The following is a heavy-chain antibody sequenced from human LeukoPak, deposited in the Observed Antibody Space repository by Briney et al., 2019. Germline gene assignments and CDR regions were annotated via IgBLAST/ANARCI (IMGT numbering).Heavy chain of an antibody. CDR1: GFTFSSYA. D-gene: IGHD6-19*01. CDR2: ISSSSSYI. CDR3: ARSPSVAGTRSYYYYYYMDV. J-gene: IGHJ6*03. Sequence: GGPLRLSCAASGFTFSSYAMNWVRQAPGKGLEWVSSISSSSSYIYYADSVKGRFTISRDNAKNSLYLQMNSLRAEDTAVYYCARSPSVAGTRSYYYYYYMDVWGKGTTVTVSS. V-gene: IGHV3-21*01.